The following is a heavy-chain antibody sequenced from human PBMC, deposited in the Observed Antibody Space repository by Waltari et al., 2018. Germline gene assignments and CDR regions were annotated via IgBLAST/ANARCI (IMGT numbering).Heavy chain of an antibody. CDR3: ARLAPKTYRSPVPGRDYYYGLDV. V-gene: IGHV3-74*01. CDR1: GFTSSNHW. CDR2: INGDGSTS. J-gene: IGHJ6*02. D-gene: IGHD6-13*01. Sequence: EEQLVESGGGLVQPGDSLRLSCAASGFTSSNHWMHCVRQAPGKGLVWVSRINGDGSTSNYADSVKGRFTISRDNTKKTLYLQMKRLRVEDTAVYYCARLAPKTYRSPVPGRDYYYGLDVWGQGTTVTVSS.